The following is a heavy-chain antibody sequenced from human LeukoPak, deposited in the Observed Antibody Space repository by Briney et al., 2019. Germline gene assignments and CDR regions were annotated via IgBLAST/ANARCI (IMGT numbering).Heavy chain of an antibody. V-gene: IGHV3-43*02. Sequence: PGGSLRLSCAPSGFKFDDFAMHWVRQAPGKGLEWVSLISGDGRDAYYADSVKGRFSISRDNTKNSLSLQMNILRPEDTALYYCGQDSEQQLINWAQGTLVTVSS. CDR1: GFKFDDFA. J-gene: IGHJ4*02. D-gene: IGHD6-13*01. CDR2: ISGDGRDA. CDR3: GQDSEQQLIN.